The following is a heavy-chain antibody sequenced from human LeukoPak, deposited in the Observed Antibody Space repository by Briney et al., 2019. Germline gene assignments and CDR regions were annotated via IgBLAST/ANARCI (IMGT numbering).Heavy chain of an antibody. CDR1: GFTFSSYA. D-gene: IGHD2-21*02. V-gene: IGHV3-23*01. CDR3: AKDHAPGCYSY. CDR2: ISGSGGST. Sequence: GGSQRLSCAASGFTFSSYAMSWVRQAPGKGLEWVSAISGSGGSTYYADSVKGRFTISRDNSKNTLYLQMNSLRAEDTAVYYCAKDHAPGCYSYWGQGTLVTVSS. J-gene: IGHJ4*02.